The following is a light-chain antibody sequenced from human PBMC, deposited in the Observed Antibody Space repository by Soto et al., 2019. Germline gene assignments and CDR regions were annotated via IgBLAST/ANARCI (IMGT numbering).Light chain of an antibody. CDR3: QQRSTWPT. CDR1: ESVDFH. Sequence: VLTQSPATLSLSPGKRATLSCRASESVDFHLAWYQQKPGQAPRLLIYDASVRATGTPARFSGSGSGTAFTLTISSLEPEGFALYYCQQRSTWPTFGQGTRLEIK. V-gene: IGKV3-11*01. CDR2: DAS. J-gene: IGKJ5*01.